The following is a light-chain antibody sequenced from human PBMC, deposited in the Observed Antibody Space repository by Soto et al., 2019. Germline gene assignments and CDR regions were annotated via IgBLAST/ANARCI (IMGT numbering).Light chain of an antibody. CDR3: SSYKSSSPCV. J-gene: IGLJ1*01. CDR1: SSDVGGYKY. Sequence: QSVLTQPASVSGSPGQSITISCTGTSSDVGGYKYVSWYQQYPGKAPKLMMYEVSNRPSGVSNRFSGSKSGNTASLTISGLQAEDEADYYCSSYKSSSPCVFGTGTKVTLL. V-gene: IGLV2-14*01. CDR2: EVS.